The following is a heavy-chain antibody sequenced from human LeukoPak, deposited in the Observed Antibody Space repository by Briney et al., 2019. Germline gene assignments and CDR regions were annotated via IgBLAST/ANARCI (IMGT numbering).Heavy chain of an antibody. D-gene: IGHD2-15*01. V-gene: IGHV1-2*02. CDR3: ARDGHCSGGSCYWFDP. CDR1: GYTFTGYY. Sequence: ASVKVSCKASGYTFTGYYMHWVRQAPGQGLEWMGWINPNSGGTNYAQKFQGRVTMTRDTSISTAYMELSRLRSDDTAVYYCARDGHCSGGSCYWFDPWGQGTLVTVSS. J-gene: IGHJ5*02. CDR2: INPNSGGT.